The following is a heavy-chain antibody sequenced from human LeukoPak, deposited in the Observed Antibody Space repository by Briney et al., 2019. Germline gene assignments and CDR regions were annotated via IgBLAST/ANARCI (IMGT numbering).Heavy chain of an antibody. CDR2: INHSGST. Sequence: SETPSLTCAVYGGSFSVYYWSWIRQPPGKGLEWIGEINHSGSTNYNPSLKSRVTISVDTSKNQFSLKLSSVTAADTAVYYCARGYHDPYYYDSSGHYGDWGQGTLVTVSS. CDR3: ARGYHDPYYYDSSGHYGD. J-gene: IGHJ4*02. CDR1: GGSFSVYY. D-gene: IGHD3-22*01. V-gene: IGHV4-34*01.